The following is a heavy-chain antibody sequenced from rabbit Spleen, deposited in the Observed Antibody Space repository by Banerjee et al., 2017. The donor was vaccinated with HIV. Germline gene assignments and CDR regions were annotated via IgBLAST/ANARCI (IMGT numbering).Heavy chain of an antibody. V-gene: IGHV1S45*01. J-gene: IGHJ3*01. D-gene: IGHD4-1*01. CDR2: IYVGSGGGT. CDR1: GLDFSSSYW. Sequence: QEQLVEYGGDLVQPEGSLTLTCKASGLDFSSSYWICWVRQAPGKGLEWIACIYVGSGGGTKYASWAKGRFTISKTSSTTVTLEMTSLTVADTATFFCTSTIGTADQLDLWGQGTLVTVS. CDR3: TSTIGTADQLDL.